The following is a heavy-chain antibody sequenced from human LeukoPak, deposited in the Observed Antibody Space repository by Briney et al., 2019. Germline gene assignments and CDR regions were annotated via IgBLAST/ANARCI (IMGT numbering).Heavy chain of an antibody. V-gene: IGHV1-8*01. CDR2: MNPNSANT. D-gene: IGHD1-26*01. Sequence: ASVKPSCKASAYIFTTYDINWVRQATGQGLEWMGWMNPNSANTVYPHKSQGRVTMTRNTSISTAYMELRSLRSEDTAVYYCAVPEGSAPGFDYWGQGTLVTVSS. J-gene: IGHJ4*02. CDR3: AVPEGSAPGFDY. CDR1: AYIFTTYD.